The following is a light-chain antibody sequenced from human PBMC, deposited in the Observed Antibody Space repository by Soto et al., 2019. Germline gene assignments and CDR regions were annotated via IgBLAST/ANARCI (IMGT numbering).Light chain of an antibody. V-gene: IGLV3-21*02. Sequence: SYELTQAPSVSVAPGQTARIPCGGKNIGSKSVHWYQQKPGQAPVLVVYDDSDRPSGIPERLSGSKSGNTATLTISGVEAGDEADYYCQVWDGSSDHGVFGGGTKLTVL. J-gene: IGLJ3*02. CDR1: NIGSKS. CDR3: QVWDGSSDHGV. CDR2: DDS.